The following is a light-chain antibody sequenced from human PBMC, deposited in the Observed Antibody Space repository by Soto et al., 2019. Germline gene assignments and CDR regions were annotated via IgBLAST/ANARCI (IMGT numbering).Light chain of an antibody. CDR1: HAINNY. CDR2: TAS. J-gene: IGKJ4*01. Sequence: DILLTQSPSFLSASVGDRVTITCRASHAINNYLAWFRQKPGKAPNLLIYTASTLQSGVPSRFSGSGSGTEFTLTISSLQPEDFATYFCQQFNTYPRTFGGGTKVEIK. CDR3: QQFNTYPRT. V-gene: IGKV1-9*01.